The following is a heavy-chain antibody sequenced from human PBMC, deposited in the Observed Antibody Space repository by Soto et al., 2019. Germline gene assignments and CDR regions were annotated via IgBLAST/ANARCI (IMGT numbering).Heavy chain of an antibody. V-gene: IGHV3-7*04. CDR2: IKQDGSEK. CDR3: ARGDYHDNSGPFWDAFDV. Sequence: VQLVESGGGLVQPGGSLRLSCAASGFTFSNYWMSWVRQAPGKGLEWVANIKQDGSEKWYVDSVKGRFTISRDNAKKSLFLQMNSLRVADTAVYYWARGDYHDNSGPFWDAFDVWGQGTMVTVSS. J-gene: IGHJ3*01. CDR1: GFTFSNYW. D-gene: IGHD3-22*01.